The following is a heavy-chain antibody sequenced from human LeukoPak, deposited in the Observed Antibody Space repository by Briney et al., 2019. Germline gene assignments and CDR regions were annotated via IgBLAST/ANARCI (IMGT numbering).Heavy chain of an antibody. Sequence: PSETLSLTCAVYGGSFSGYYWSWIRQPPGKGLEWIGEINHSGSTNYNPSLKSRVTISVDTSKNQFSLKLSSVTAADTAVYYCARHDPYGGNSPAFDIWGQGTMVSVSS. D-gene: IGHD4-23*01. V-gene: IGHV4-34*01. CDR2: INHSGST. CDR3: ARHDPYGGNSPAFDI. J-gene: IGHJ3*02. CDR1: GGSFSGYY.